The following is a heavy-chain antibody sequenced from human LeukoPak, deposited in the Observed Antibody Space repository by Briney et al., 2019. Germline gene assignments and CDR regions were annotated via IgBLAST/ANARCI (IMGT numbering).Heavy chain of an antibody. CDR1: GYTFTSYD. CDR3: ARDLRHRFVRVDY. Sequence: ASVKVSCKASGYTFTSYDINWVRQATGQGLEWMGWMNPNSGNTGYAQKFQGRVTMTRNTSISTAYMELSSLRSEDTAVYYCARDLRHRFVRVDYWGQGTLVTVSS. V-gene: IGHV1-8*01. J-gene: IGHJ4*02. D-gene: IGHD6-6*01. CDR2: MNPNSGNT.